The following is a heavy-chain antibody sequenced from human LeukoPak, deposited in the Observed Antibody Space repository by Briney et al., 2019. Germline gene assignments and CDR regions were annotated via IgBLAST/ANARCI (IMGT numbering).Heavy chain of an antibody. V-gene: IGHV3-74*01. CDR1: GFAFSSYW. J-gene: IGHJ4*02. CDR2: ISGDGSTT. CDR3: ARSQFDY. Sequence: GGSLRLSCATSGFAFSSYWMLWVRQVPGKGLVWVSRISGDGSTTTYAASVKGRFTISRDNTNNILYLQMNSLRAEDTAIYYCARSQFDYWGQGILVTVTS.